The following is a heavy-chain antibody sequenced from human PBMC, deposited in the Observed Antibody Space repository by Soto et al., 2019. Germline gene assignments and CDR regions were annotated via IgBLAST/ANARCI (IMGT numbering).Heavy chain of an antibody. CDR1: GFTFSSYA. V-gene: IGHV3-23*01. CDR3: AKDGYSYGYGFLDY. Sequence: EVQLLESGGGLVQPGGSLRLSCAASGFTFSSYAMSWVRQAPGKGLEWVSAISGSGGSTYYADSVKGRFTISRDNSKKTLYLQMNSLRAEDTAVYYCAKDGYSYGYGFLDYWGQGSLVTVSS. D-gene: IGHD5-18*01. CDR2: ISGSGGST. J-gene: IGHJ4*02.